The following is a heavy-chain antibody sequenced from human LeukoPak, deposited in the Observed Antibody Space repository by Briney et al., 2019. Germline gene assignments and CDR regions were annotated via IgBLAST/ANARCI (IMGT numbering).Heavy chain of an antibody. CDR1: GFTFSDYY. J-gene: IGHJ4*02. V-gene: IGHV3-11*01. Sequence: GGSLRLSCAASGFTFSDYYMSWIRQAPGKGLEWVSYISSSGSTIYYADSVKGRFTISRDNAKNSLYLQMNSLRAEDTAVYNCARVRHHYDSSGWPYYFDYWGQGTLVTVSS. CDR2: ISSSGSTI. D-gene: IGHD3-22*01. CDR3: ARVRHHYDSSGWPYYFDY.